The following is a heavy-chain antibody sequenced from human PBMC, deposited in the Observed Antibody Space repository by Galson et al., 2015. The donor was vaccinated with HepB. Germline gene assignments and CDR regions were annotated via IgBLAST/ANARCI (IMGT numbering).Heavy chain of an antibody. J-gene: IGHJ3*02. CDR3: ARALSHYDFWSSDAFDI. CDR2: ISSGGDYI. V-gene: IGHV3-21*01. CDR1: GFTFSSYT. D-gene: IGHD3-3*01. Sequence: SLRLSCAASGFTFSSYTMNWVRQAPGKGLEWVSSISSGGDYIYSADSVKGRFTISRDNAKNSLFLQMNSLRAEDTAVYYCARALSHYDFWSSDAFDIWGQGTMVTVSS.